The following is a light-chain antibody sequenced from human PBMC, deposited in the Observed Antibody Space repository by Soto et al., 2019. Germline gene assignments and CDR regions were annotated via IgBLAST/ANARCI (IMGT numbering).Light chain of an antibody. J-gene: IGKJ5*01. V-gene: IGKV1-39*01. Sequence: DIQMTQSPSSLSASVGDRVIITCRASQSMSSYLNWYQQKPEKAPKFLIYAASSLQSGVPSRFSGSGSGTDFTLTISSLQPEDFATYYCQQSYSTPHTFGPGTRLQI. CDR1: QSMSSY. CDR2: AAS. CDR3: QQSYSTPHT.